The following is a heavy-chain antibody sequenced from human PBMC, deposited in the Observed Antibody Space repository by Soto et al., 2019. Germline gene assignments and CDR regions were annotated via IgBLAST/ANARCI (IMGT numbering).Heavy chain of an antibody. CDR3: ARSHYTSPGFDP. Sequence: GGSLGLSCAASGFTFSSDSMNWVRQAPGKGLEWVSSISSSSSYIYYADSVKGRFTISRDNAKNSLYLQMNSLRAEDTAVYYCARSHYTSPGFDPWGQGTLLTVSS. CDR2: ISSSSSYI. D-gene: IGHD2-2*02. J-gene: IGHJ5*02. V-gene: IGHV3-21*01. CDR1: GFTFSSDS.